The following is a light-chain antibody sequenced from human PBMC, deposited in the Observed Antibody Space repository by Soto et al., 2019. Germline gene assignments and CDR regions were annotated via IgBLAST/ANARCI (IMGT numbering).Light chain of an antibody. CDR3: CSYAGSSTSV. V-gene: IGLV1-40*01. CDR2: GNI. Sequence: QSVLTQPPSVSGAPGQRVTISCTGSSSNIGAGYDVHWYQQRPGTAPKLLIFGNINRPSGVPDRFSGSKSGTSASLTISGLQAEDEADYYCCSYAGSSTSVFGGGTKLTVL. J-gene: IGLJ3*02. CDR1: SSNIGAGYD.